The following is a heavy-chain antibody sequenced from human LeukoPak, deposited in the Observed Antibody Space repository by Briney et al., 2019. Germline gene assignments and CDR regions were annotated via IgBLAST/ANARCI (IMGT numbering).Heavy chain of an antibody. CDR2: MNPSNGDT. Sequence: ASVKVSCKASGYTFINYYMHWVRQAPGQGLEWMGVMNPSNGDTTYAHDLQGRVTMTGDTSTSTLYMELSSLRSEDRAVYYCARAPPYSYGSSNLDYWGQGTLVTVSS. D-gene: IGHD3-16*01. CDR1: GYTFINYY. J-gene: IGHJ4*02. V-gene: IGHV1-46*01. CDR3: ARAPPYSYGSSNLDY.